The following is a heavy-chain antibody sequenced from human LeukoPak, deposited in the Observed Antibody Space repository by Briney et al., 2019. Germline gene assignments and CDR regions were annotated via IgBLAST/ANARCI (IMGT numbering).Heavy chain of an antibody. CDR2: IYYTGST. CDR1: GGSISSDY. CDR3: AREAPRTAAAGTEAFDI. D-gene: IGHD6-13*01. J-gene: IGHJ3*02. Sequence: SETLSLTCTVSGGSISSDYWSWIRQSPGKGLEWIGYIYYTGSTNYNPSLKSRVTISIDTSKKQLSLKLSSVTAADTAVYYCAREAPRTAAAGTEAFDIWGQGTLVTVSS. V-gene: IGHV4-59*01.